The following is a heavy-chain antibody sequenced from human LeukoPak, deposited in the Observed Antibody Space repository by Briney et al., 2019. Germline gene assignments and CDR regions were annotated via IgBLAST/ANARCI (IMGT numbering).Heavy chain of an antibody. Sequence: AGGSLRLSCTTSGFTFSDYAMAWVRQTPGKGLECVGSIGGTTEYAASVKGRFTVSRDDSRSIAYLQMNGLKIEDTAVYYCTRWRAMSMPYFWGQGTLVTVSS. V-gene: IGHV3-49*04. CDR1: GFTFSDYA. D-gene: IGHD2/OR15-2a*01. CDR3: TRWRAMSMPYF. CDR2: IGGTT. J-gene: IGHJ4*02.